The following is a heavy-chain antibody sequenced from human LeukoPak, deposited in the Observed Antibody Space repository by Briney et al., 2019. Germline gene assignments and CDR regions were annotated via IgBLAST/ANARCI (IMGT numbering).Heavy chain of an antibody. D-gene: IGHD3-22*01. CDR1: GFTLSSNY. CDR3: ARARYYYDSSGYYPHFDY. J-gene: IGHJ4*02. V-gene: IGHV3-53*01. Sequence: GGSLRLSCAASGFTLSSNYMSWVRQAPGKGLEWVSVIYSGGSTYYADSVKGRFTISRDNSKNTLYLQMNSLRAEDTAVYYCARARYYYDSSGYYPHFDYWGQGTLVTVSS. CDR2: IYSGGST.